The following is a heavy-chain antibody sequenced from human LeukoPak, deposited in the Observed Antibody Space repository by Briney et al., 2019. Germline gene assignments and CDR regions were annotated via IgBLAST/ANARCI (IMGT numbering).Heavy chain of an antibody. CDR1: GYTFTGYY. V-gene: IGHV1-2*02. Sequence: ASVKVSCEASGYTFTGYYMHWVRQAPGQGLEWMGWINPNSGGTNYAQKFQGRVTMTRDTSISTAYMELSRLRSDDTAVYYCARPYYDSSGYYSPFDYWGQGTLVTVSS. CDR3: ARPYYDSSGYYSPFDY. D-gene: IGHD3-22*01. CDR2: INPNSGGT. J-gene: IGHJ4*02.